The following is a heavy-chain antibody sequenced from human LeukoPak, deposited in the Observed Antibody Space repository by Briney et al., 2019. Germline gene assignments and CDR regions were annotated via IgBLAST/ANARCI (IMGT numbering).Heavy chain of an antibody. CDR2: ISGSGGST. CDR3: AKTVKRYCGGDCSADY. V-gene: IGHV3-23*01. CDR1: GFTFSSYA. J-gene: IGHJ4*02. Sequence: PGGSLRLSCAASGFTFSSYAMSWVRQAPGKGLEWVSAISGSGGSTYYADSVKGRFTISRDNSKNTLYLQMNSLRAEDTAVYYCAKTVKRYCGGDCSADYWGQGTLVTVSS. D-gene: IGHD2-21*02.